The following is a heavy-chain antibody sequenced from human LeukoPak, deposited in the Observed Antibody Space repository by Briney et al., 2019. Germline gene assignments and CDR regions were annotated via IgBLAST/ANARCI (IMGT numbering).Heavy chain of an antibody. Sequence: PSETLSLTCTVSGGSISSYYWSWIRQPAGKGLEWIGGIYTSGSTNYNPSLKSRVTMSVDTSKDQFSLKLSSVTAADTAVYYCARDLFGNDFWSGYYNANYYYGMDVWGQGTTVTVSS. V-gene: IGHV4-4*07. CDR1: GGSISSYY. J-gene: IGHJ6*02. CDR2: IYTSGST. D-gene: IGHD3-3*01. CDR3: ARDLFGNDFWSGYYNANYYYGMDV.